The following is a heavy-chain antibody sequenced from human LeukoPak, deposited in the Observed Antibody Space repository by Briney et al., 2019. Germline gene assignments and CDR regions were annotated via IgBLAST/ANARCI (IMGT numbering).Heavy chain of an antibody. V-gene: IGHV4-59*01. CDR3: ARGYDFWSGQGAFDI. D-gene: IGHD3-3*01. CDR2: IYFSGST. J-gene: IGHJ3*02. Sequence: IRQXXXKGXXXXXYIYFSGSTNYTPSLKSRVPIPVDTSKNQFSLKLSSVTAADTAVYYCARGYDFWSGQGAFDIWGQGTMVTVSS.